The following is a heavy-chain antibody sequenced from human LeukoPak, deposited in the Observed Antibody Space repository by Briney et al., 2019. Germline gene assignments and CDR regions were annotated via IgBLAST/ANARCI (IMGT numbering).Heavy chain of an antibody. Sequence: KAGGSLRLSCAASGFTFSDYYMNWIRQAPGKGLEWISYISSSGGTIYYADSVKGRFTISRDNAKNSLYLQMNSLRAEDTAVYYCARDHYDFWSGYPNAYYYYYMDVWGKGTTVTVSS. V-gene: IGHV3-11*04. D-gene: IGHD3-3*01. CDR2: ISSSGGTI. CDR3: ARDHYDFWSGYPNAYYYYYMDV. CDR1: GFTFSDYY. J-gene: IGHJ6*03.